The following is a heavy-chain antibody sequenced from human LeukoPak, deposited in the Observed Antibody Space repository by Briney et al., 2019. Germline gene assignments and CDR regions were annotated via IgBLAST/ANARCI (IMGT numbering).Heavy chain of an antibody. CDR3: ARGVAASKLQAYDY. CDR2: ISSSSSYI. J-gene: IGHJ4*02. Sequence: GGSLRLSCSASGFTFSSYAMHWVRQAPGKGLEWVSSISSSSSYIYYADSVKGRFTISRDNAKNSLYLQMNSLRAEDTAVYYCARGVAASKLQAYDYWGQGTLVTVSS. V-gene: IGHV3-21*01. D-gene: IGHD6-19*01. CDR1: GFTFSSYA.